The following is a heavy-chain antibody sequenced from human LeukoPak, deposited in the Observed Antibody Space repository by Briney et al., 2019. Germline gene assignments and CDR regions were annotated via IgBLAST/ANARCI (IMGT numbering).Heavy chain of an antibody. J-gene: IGHJ3*02. CDR3: ARGDYYDSSGYYMPGPYDAFDI. V-gene: IGHV4-39*07. CDR2: IYYSGST. D-gene: IGHD3-22*01. Sequence: SETLSLTCTVSGGSISSSSYYWGWIRQPPGKGLEWIGSIYYSGSTYYNPSLKSRVTISVDTSKNQFSLKLSSVTAADTAVYYCARGDYYDSSGYYMPGPYDAFDIWGQGTMATVSS. CDR1: GGSISSSSYY.